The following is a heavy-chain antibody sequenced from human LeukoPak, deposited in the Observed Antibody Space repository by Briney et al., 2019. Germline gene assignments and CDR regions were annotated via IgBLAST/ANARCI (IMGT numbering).Heavy chain of an antibody. CDR2: TSYDGSNE. V-gene: IGHV3-30*18. CDR3: AKDSSRWAFDS. CDR1: GVTLSSYG. Sequence: GGSLRLSCTASGVTLSSYGMRWVRQAPGKGLEWVAVTSYDGSNEYYADSMKGRFTVSRDNSKNTLYLQMNGLRTEDTAVYYCAKDSSRWAFDSWGQGTLVTVSS. J-gene: IGHJ4*02. D-gene: IGHD6-13*01.